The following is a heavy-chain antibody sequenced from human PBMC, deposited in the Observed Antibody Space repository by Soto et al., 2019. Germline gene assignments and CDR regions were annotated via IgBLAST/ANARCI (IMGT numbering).Heavy chain of an antibody. CDR3: AKGPSDYGSGFMGWFDP. V-gene: IGHV3-9*01. Sequence: EVQLVESGGGLVQPGRSLRLSCAASGFTFDDYAMHWVRQAPGKGLEWVSGISWNSGSIGYADSVKGRFTISRDNAKNSLYLRMNSLRAEDTALYYCAKGPSDYGSGFMGWFDPWGQGTLVTVSS. J-gene: IGHJ5*02. CDR2: ISWNSGSI. D-gene: IGHD3-10*01. CDR1: GFTFDDYA.